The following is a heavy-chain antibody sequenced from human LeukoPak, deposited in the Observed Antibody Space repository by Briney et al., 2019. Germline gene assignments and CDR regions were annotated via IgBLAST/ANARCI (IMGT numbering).Heavy chain of an antibody. D-gene: IGHD2-2*01. V-gene: IGHV1-8*03. CDR3: ARGRCSSTSCYGDYYYYYMDV. Sequence: ASVKVSCKASGYTFTSYEINWVRQATGQGREWMGWMNPNSGNTGYAQKFQGRVTITRNTSISTAYRELSSLRSEDTAVYYCARGRCSSTSCYGDYYYYYMDVWGKGTTVTVSS. CDR2: MNPNSGNT. CDR1: GYTFTSYE. J-gene: IGHJ6*03.